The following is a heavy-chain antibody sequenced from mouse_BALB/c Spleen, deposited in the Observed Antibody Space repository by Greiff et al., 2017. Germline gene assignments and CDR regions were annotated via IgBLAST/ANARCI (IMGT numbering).Heavy chain of an antibody. CDR1: GFNIKDTY. D-gene: IGHD2-14*01. CDR2: IDPANGNT. Sequence: VLLKQSGAELVKPGASVKLSCTASGFNIKDTYMHWVKQRPEQGLEWIGRIDPANGNTKYDPKFQGKATITADTSSNTAYLQLSSLTSEDTAVYYCAKGGYRYYFDYWGQGTTLTVSS. CDR3: AKGGYRYYFDY. J-gene: IGHJ2*01. V-gene: IGHV14-3*02.